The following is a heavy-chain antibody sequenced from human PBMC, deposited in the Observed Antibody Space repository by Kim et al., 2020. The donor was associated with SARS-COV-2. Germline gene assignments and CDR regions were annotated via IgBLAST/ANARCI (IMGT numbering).Heavy chain of an antibody. V-gene: IGHV4-34*01. D-gene: IGHD4-17*01. Sequence: PALKVRVTRSVDTSKNQFSLKLSSVTAADTAVYYCARWRSVTTFYYYYMDVWGKGTTVTVSS. J-gene: IGHJ6*03. CDR3: ARWRSVTTFYYYYMDV.